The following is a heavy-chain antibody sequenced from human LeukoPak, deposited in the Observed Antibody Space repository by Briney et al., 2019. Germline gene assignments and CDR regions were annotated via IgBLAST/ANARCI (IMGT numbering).Heavy chain of an antibody. J-gene: IGHJ4*02. V-gene: IGHV3-21*01. Sequence: GGSLRLSCVTSGFTFSSYWMHWVRQAPGKGLEWVSSISSSSSYIYYADSVKGRFTISRDNAKNSLYLQMNSLRAEDTAVYYCAREKCIDYWGQGTLVTVSS. CDR1: GFTFSSYW. CDR3: AREKCIDY. CDR2: ISSSSSYI.